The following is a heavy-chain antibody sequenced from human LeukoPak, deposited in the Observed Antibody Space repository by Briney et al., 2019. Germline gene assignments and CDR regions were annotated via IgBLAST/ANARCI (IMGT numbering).Heavy chain of an antibody. CDR1: GYTFTSYD. V-gene: IGHV1-8*01. J-gene: IGHJ6*03. D-gene: IGHD5-18*01. CDR3: ARNPPHDGRWIHYYYYYMDV. Sequence: GASVKVSCKASGYTFTSYDINWVRQATGQGLEWMGWMNPNSGNTGYAQKFQGRVTMTRNTSISTAYMELSRLRSDDTAVYYCARNPPHDGRWIHYYYYYMDVWGKGTTVTVSS. CDR2: MNPNSGNT.